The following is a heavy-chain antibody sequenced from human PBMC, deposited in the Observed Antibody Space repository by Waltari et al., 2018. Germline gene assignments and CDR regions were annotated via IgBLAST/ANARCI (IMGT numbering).Heavy chain of an antibody. CDR1: GGTSSSYV. CDR3: AGQRLTNRDGYNSPDFDY. Sequence: QVQLVQSGAEVKKPGSSVKVSCKASGGTSSSYVISWVRQAPGQGLEWMGRIIPIVGTASYAQKFQGRVTITADESTSTAYMELGSLRSEDTAVYYCAGQRLTNRDGYNSPDFDYWGQGTLVTVSS. D-gene: IGHD5-12*01. V-gene: IGHV1-69*11. CDR2: IIPIVGTA. J-gene: IGHJ4*02.